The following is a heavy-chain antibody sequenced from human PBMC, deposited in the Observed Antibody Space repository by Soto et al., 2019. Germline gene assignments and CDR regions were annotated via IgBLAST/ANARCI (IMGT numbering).Heavy chain of an antibody. CDR1: GYTFTSYG. CDR2: ISAYNGNT. CDR3: AVIAVAGEWFDP. V-gene: IGHV1-18*01. Sequence: AASVKVSGKASGYTFTSYGISWVRQAPGQGLEWMGWISAYNGNTNYAQKLQGRVTMTTDTSTSTAYMELRSLRSDDTAVYYCAVIAVAGEWFDPWGQGTLVTVSS. J-gene: IGHJ5*02. D-gene: IGHD6-19*01.